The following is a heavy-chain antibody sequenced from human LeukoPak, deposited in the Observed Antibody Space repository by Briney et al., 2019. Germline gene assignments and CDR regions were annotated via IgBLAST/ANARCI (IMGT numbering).Heavy chain of an antibody. CDR2: IYSGGST. CDR1: GVTVDSNS. CDR3: ARGEIVVAPGAFDI. V-gene: IGHV3-53*01. D-gene: IGHD2-21*01. J-gene: IGHJ3*02. Sequence: GGSLRLSCAASGVTVDSNSMSWVRQAPGKGLEWVCVIYSGGSTYHADSVKGRFTISRDNSKNTLYLQMNSLRAEDTAVYYCARGEIVVAPGAFDIWGQGTMVTVSS.